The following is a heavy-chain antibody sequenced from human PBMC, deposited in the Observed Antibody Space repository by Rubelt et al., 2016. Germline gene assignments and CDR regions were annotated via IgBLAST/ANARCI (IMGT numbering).Heavy chain of an antibody. D-gene: IGHD3-10*01. V-gene: IGHV4-34*02. CDR3: ARLLMVRGVKIYYFDY. J-gene: IGHJ4*02. Sequence: QVQLQQGGAGLLKPSETLSLTCAVYGGSFSGYYWSWIRQPPGKGLEWIGEINLGGSSNYNPSLKTRVTISVDTSKNQFSFTVNSVTAADTAVYYCARLLMVRGVKIYYFDYWGQGTLVTVSS. CDR1: GGSFSGYY. CDR2: INLGGSS.